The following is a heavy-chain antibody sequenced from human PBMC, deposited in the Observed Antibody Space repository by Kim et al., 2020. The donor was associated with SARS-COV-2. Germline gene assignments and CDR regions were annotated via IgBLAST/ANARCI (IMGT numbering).Heavy chain of an antibody. Sequence: SETLSLTCTVSGGSVSSGSYYWSWIRQPPGKGLEWIGYIYYSGSTNYNPSLKSRVTISVDTSKNQFSLKLSSVTAADTAVYYCARARDIARGHWFDPWGQGTLVTVSS. J-gene: IGHJ5*02. CDR3: ARARDIARGHWFDP. CDR1: GGSVSSGSYY. V-gene: IGHV4-61*01. CDR2: IYYSGST. D-gene: IGHD5-12*01.